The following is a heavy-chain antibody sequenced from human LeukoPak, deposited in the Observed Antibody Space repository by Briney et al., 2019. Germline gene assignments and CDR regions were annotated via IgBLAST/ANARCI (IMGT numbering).Heavy chain of an antibody. CDR2: IYSGGST. V-gene: IGHV3-53*01. J-gene: IGHJ4*02. CDR1: GFTFSSYS. D-gene: IGHD4-17*01. Sequence: PGGSLRLSCAASGFTFSSYSMNWARQAPGKGLEWVSVIYSGGSTYYAGSVKGRFTISRDNSKNTLYLQMKSLAAEDTAVYYCARLDGPTVTSFDYWGQGTLVTVSS. CDR3: ARLDGPTVTSFDY.